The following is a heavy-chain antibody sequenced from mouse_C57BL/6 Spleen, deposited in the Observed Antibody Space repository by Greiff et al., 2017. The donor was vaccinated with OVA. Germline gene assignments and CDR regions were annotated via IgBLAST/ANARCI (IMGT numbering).Heavy chain of an antibody. J-gene: IGHJ1*03. CDR2: IDPETGGT. CDR3: TRRGDYWYFDV. V-gene: IGHV1-15*01. CDR1: GYTFTDYE. Sequence: QVQLQQSGAELVRPGASVTLSCKASGYTFTDYEMHWVKQTPVHGLEWIGAIDPETGGTAYNQKFMGKAILTADKSSRTAYMELRSLTSEDSAVYYCTRRGDYWYFDVWGTGTTVTVSS.